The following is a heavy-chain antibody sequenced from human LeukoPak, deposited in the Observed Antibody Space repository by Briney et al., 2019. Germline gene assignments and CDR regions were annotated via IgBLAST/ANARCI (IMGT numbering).Heavy chain of an antibody. Sequence: GGSLRLSCAASGFTFSSYGMSWVRQAPGKGLEWVSAISGSGGSTYYADSVKGRFTISRDNSKNTLYLQMNSLRAEDTAVYYCAKVDRRSDLPSYFDYWGQGTLVTVSS. V-gene: IGHV3-23*01. J-gene: IGHJ4*02. CDR3: AKVDRRSDLPSYFDY. CDR2: ISGSGGST. CDR1: GFTFSSYG.